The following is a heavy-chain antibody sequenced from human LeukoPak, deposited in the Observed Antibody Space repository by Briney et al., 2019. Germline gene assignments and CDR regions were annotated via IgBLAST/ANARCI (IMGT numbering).Heavy chain of an antibody. CDR2: IIPILGIA. J-gene: IGHJ4*02. CDR1: GGTFSSYA. V-gene: IGHV1-69*04. CDR3: AENTHDYGDYYFDY. Sequence: SVKVSCKASGGTFSSYAISWVRQAPGQGLEWMGRIIPILGIANYAQQFQGSVTITEANSTSTAYMELSSLRSEDTAVYYCAENTHDYGDYYFDYWGQGTLVTVSS. D-gene: IGHD4-17*01.